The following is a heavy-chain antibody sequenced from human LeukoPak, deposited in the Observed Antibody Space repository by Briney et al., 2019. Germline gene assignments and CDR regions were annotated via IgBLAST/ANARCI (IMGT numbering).Heavy chain of an antibody. CDR2: IYHSGST. Sequence: SETLSLSCTVSGYSISSGYYWGWIRQPPGKGLEWIGSIYHSGSTYYNPSLKSRVTISIDTSKNQFSLKLSSVTAADTAVYYCARRMGGNYPWYWGQGTLVTVSS. CDR3: ARRMGGNYPWY. V-gene: IGHV4-38-2*02. D-gene: IGHD1-7*01. J-gene: IGHJ4*02. CDR1: GYSISSGYY.